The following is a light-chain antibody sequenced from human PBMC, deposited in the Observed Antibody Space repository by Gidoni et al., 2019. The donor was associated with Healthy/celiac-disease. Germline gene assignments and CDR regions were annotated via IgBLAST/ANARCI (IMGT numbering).Light chain of an antibody. J-gene: IGKJ2*01. Sequence: DIQMTQSPSSLSASVGDRVTITSRASQSISSYLNWYQQKPGKAPKLLIYAASSLQSGVPSRFSGSGSGTDFTLTISSLQPEDFATYYCQQSYSTPVTFVQGTKLEIK. V-gene: IGKV1-39*01. CDR3: QQSYSTPVT. CDR1: QSISSY. CDR2: AAS.